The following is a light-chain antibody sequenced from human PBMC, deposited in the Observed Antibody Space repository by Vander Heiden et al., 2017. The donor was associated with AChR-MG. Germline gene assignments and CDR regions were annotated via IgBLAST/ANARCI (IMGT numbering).Light chain of an antibody. CDR1: QSVSSSY. V-gene: IGKV3-20*01. J-gene: IGKJ2*01. CDR2: GAS. Sequence: EIVLTQSPGTLSLSPGERATLSCRASQSVSSSYLAWYQQKPGQAPRLLIYGASSRATGIPDRFSGSGSGTDFTLTISRLEPEDFAVYYCQQDGSSHMYNVGQGTKLEIK. CDR3: QQDGSSHMYN.